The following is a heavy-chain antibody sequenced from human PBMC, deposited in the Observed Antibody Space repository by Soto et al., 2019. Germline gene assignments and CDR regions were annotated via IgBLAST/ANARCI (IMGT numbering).Heavy chain of an antibody. J-gene: IGHJ4*02. CDR1: GYSFGAYW. Sequence: PGESLKISFQGSGYSFGAYWIGWVRQMPGKGLEGMGIIFPGDADTRYRPSFQGQVTISVDMSINTAYLHWSSLKASDTAVYFCARGGIIGNAPDYWGQGTQVTVSS. D-gene: IGHD1-20*01. CDR2: IFPGDADT. V-gene: IGHV5-51*01. CDR3: ARGGIIGNAPDY.